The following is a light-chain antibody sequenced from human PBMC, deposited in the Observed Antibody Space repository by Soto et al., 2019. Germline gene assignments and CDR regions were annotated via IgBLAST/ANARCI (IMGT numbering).Light chain of an antibody. CDR1: SSDVGGYND. V-gene: IGLV2-14*01. CDR2: EVS. J-gene: IGLJ1*01. Sequence: QSALTQPASVSGSPGQSITISCTGTSSDVGGYNDVSWYQQHPGKAPKLMIYEVSNRPSGVSNRFSGSKSDNTASLTISGLQAEDEADYYCSSYTSSSIDYVFGTGTKVTVL. CDR3: SSYTSSSIDYV.